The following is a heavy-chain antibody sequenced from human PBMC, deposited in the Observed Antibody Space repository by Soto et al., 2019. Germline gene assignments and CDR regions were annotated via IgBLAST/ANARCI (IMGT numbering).Heavy chain of an antibody. CDR3: AGGGVVTSRYY. D-gene: IGHD2-15*01. CDR2: IYYSGST. J-gene: IGHJ4*02. CDR1: GGSISSGGYY. Sequence: QVQLQESGPGLVKPSQTLSLTCTVSGGSISSGGYYWSWIRQHPGKGLEWIGYIYYSGSTYYNPSLKSRXTXSXXTSKNQFSLKLSSVTAADTAVYYCAGGGVVTSRYYWGQGTLVTVSS. V-gene: IGHV4-31*03.